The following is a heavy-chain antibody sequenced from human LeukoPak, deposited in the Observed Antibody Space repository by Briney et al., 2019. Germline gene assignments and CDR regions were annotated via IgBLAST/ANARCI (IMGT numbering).Heavy chain of an antibody. D-gene: IGHD5-12*01. Sequence: GGSLRLSCAASGFTFSSYAMSWVRQAPGRGLEWVSAISGSGGSTYYADSVKGRFTISRDNSNNTLYLQMNSLRAEDTAVYYCAKASGYDSRYYYYYYMDVWGKGTTVTVSS. V-gene: IGHV3-23*01. CDR2: ISGSGGST. CDR3: AKASGYDSRYYYYYYMDV. CDR1: GFTFSSYA. J-gene: IGHJ6*03.